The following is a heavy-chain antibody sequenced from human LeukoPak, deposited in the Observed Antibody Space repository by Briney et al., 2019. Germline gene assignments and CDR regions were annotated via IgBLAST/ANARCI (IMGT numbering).Heavy chain of an antibody. CDR1: GFTLSSYT. J-gene: IGHJ3*02. Sequence: GGSLRLSCAASGFTLSSYTMNWVRLSPGKGLEWVSSISGDTYYIQYADSVKGRFTVSRDNAKNSLYLQMNSLRAEDTAVYYCARTRTDYGGNSAAFDIWGQGTMVTVSS. V-gene: IGHV3-21*01. CDR3: ARTRTDYGGNSAAFDI. D-gene: IGHD4-23*01. CDR2: ISGDTYYI.